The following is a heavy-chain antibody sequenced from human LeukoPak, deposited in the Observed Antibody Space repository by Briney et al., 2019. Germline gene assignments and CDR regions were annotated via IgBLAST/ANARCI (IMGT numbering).Heavy chain of an antibody. Sequence: PGGSLRLSCAASGFTFSSYSMNWVRQAPGKGLEWVSYISSSSSTIYYADSVKGRFTISRDNAKNSLYLQMNSLRAEDTAVYYCARGSYYDSSGSASDVFWFDPWGQGTLVTVSS. CDR2: ISSSSSTI. V-gene: IGHV3-48*01. CDR1: GFTFSSYS. CDR3: ARGSYYDSSGSASDVFWFDP. D-gene: IGHD3-22*01. J-gene: IGHJ5*02.